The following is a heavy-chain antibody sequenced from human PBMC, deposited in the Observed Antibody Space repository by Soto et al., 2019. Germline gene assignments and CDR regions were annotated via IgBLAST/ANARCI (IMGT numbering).Heavy chain of an antibody. CDR2: IYYSGIT. CDR3: ARASIAARRGFDY. J-gene: IGHJ4*02. Sequence: SETLSLTCTVSGGSISSGGYYWSWIRQHPGKGLEWIGYIYYSGITYYNPSLKSRVTISVDTSKNQFSLKLSSVTAADTAVYYCARASIAARRGFDYWGQGTLVTVSS. D-gene: IGHD6-6*01. V-gene: IGHV4-31*03. CDR1: GGSISSGGYY.